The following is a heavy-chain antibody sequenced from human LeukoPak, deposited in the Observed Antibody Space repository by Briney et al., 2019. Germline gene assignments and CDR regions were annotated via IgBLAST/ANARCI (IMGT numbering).Heavy chain of an antibody. CDR1: GFSFGHYW. CDR3: ARKTYYYDTSPAGWFDT. CDR2: INQDGSAK. J-gene: IGHJ5*02. D-gene: IGHD3-22*01. V-gene: IGHV3-7*01. Sequence: GGTLRLSCAASGFSFGHYWMSWVRQTPGKGLEWVANINQDGSAKNYVDSVKGRFTISRDNSKNSLYLQMNSLRAEDTAIYFCARKTYYYDTSPAGWFDTWGQGTLGTVSS.